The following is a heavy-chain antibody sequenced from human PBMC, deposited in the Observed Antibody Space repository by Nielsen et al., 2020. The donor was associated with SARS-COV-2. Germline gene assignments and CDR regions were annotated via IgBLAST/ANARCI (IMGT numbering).Heavy chain of an antibody. CDR3: ARAYCSSTSCHLYYYGMDV. J-gene: IGHJ6*02. D-gene: IGHD2-2*01. Sequence: GESLKISCAASGSTFDDYGMSWVRQAPGKGLEWVSGINWNGGSTGYADSVKGRFTISRDNAKNSLYLQMNSLRAEDTALYHCARAYCSSTSCHLYYYGMDVWGQGTTVTVSS. V-gene: IGHV3-20*01. CDR2: INWNGGST. CDR1: GSTFDDYG.